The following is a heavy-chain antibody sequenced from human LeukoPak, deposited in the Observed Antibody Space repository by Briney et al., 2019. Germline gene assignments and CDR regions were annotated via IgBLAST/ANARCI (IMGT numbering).Heavy chain of an antibody. Sequence: SETLSLTCTVSGGSIHNYYWSWIRQPPGKGLEWIGYIYYSGSTNYSPSLKSRVTISADTSKNQFSLKLRSVTAADTAVYFCARHQGHDFYDSSGYYSFDYWGQGTLVTVSS. CDR1: GGSIHNYY. CDR2: IYYSGST. D-gene: IGHD3-22*01. V-gene: IGHV4-59*08. J-gene: IGHJ4*02. CDR3: ARHQGHDFYDSSGYYSFDY.